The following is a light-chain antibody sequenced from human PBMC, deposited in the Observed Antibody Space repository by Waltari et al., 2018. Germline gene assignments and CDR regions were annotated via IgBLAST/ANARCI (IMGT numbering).Light chain of an antibody. Sequence: DIVMTQFPDSLAVSLGERATINCKSGQSVLYSSNNKNYLTWYQQKPGQPPKLLIYWASTRESGVPDRFSGSGSGTDFTLTISSLQAEDVVVYYCHQYYTTPPTFGQGTKVEIK. CDR2: WAS. CDR1: QSVLYSSNNKNY. V-gene: IGKV4-1*01. J-gene: IGKJ1*01. CDR3: HQYYTTPPT.